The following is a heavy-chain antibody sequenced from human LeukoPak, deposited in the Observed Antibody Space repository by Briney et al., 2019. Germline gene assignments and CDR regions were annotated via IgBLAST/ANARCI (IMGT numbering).Heavy chain of an antibody. CDR2: IWYDGSNK. D-gene: IGHD2/OR15-2a*01. CDR1: GFTFSSYG. Sequence: GGSLRLSCAASGFTFSSYGMHWVRQAPGKGLEWVVLIWYDGSNKYYADSVKGRFTISRDNSKNTLYLQMNSLRAEDTAVYYCAREGPRGNSQFDYWGQGTLVTVSS. CDR3: AREGPRGNSQFDY. V-gene: IGHV3-33*01. J-gene: IGHJ4*02.